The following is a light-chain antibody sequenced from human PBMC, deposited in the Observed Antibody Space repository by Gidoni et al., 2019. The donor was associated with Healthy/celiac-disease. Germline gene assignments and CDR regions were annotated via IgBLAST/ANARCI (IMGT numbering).Light chain of an antibody. CDR1: QSLLQSDGYKY. V-gene: IGKV2-28*01. Sequence: EIVMTQSPLSLPVTPGEPASISCRSSQSLLQSDGYKYLDWYLQKPGQSPQLLIYLGSHRASGVPDRFSGSGSGTDFTLKISRVEAEDVGVYYCMQALQTPWTFGQGTKVEIK. CDR3: MQALQTPWT. CDR2: LGS. J-gene: IGKJ1*01.